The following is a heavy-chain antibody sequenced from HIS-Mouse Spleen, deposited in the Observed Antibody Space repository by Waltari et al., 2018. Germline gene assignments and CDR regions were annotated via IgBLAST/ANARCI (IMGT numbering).Heavy chain of an antibody. CDR1: GFTFSSYS. CDR3: AIRLGVDAFDI. CDR2: ISSSSSYI. V-gene: IGHV3-21*01. D-gene: IGHD7-27*01. J-gene: IGHJ3*02. Sequence: EVQLVESGGGLVKPGGSLRLSCAASGFTFSSYSMTWVRQAPGKGLEWVSSISSSSSYIYYADSVKGRFTISRDNAKNSLYLQMNSLRAEDTAVYYCAIRLGVDAFDIWGQGTMVTVSS.